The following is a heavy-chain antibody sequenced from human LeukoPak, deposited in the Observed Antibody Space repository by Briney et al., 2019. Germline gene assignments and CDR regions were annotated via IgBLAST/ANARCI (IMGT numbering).Heavy chain of an antibody. CDR1: GFTSSSYA. CDR2: ISYDGSNK. Sequence: PGRSLRLSCAASGFTSSSYAMHWVRQAPGKGLEWVAVISYDGSNKYYADSVKGRFTISRDNSKNTLYLQMNSLRAEDTAVYYCASIAVVGTVDYWCQGAPVTVSS. J-gene: IGHJ4*02. V-gene: IGHV3-30-3*01. CDR3: ASIAVVGTVDY. D-gene: IGHD6-19*01.